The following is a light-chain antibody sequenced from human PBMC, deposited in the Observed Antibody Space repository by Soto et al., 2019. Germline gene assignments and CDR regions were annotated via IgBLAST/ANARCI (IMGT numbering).Light chain of an antibody. CDR2: DAS. CDR3: QQYSAYPYT. Sequence: DVEMTQSPPTLSASVGDKVTLKCWASQSINYWLAWYQQKPGKAPKLLIYDASSLESGVPSAFSGSGSGTEFTLTISSLQPDDFATYYCQQYSAYPYTFGQGTK. J-gene: IGKJ2*01. CDR1: QSINYW. V-gene: IGKV1-5*01.